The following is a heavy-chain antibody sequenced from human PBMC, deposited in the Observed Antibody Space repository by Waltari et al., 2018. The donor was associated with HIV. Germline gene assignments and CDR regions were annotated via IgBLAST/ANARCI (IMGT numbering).Heavy chain of an antibody. CDR3: ARSRSDAFDL. V-gene: IGHV3-7*01. CDR1: GSTIVRDW. J-gene: IGHJ3*01. Sequence: EVQLLATGGGLVQHVGSLRLSCDATGSTIVRDWMTGVRQAPGKGLEWVANIKEDGSEKWYVDSVKGRCTISRDNAKNSVYLQMNSLRAEDTAVYYCARSRSDAFDLWGQGTMVTVSS. CDR2: IKEDGSEK.